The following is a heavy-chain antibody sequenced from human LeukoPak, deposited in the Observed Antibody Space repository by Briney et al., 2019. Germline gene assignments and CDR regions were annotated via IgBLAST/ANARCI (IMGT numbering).Heavy chain of an antibody. CDR3: ATDVAYDILTVYHGGFDS. Sequence: SETLSLTCTVSGGSIRRPYWNWIRQPPGKELEWIGYVSYSGNTNYNPSLKSRVTMSVDTSKIQFSLKLRSVTAADTAVYYCATDVAYDILTVYHGGFDSWGRGTTVTVSS. CDR1: GGSIRRPY. V-gene: IGHV4-59*11. D-gene: IGHD3-9*01. J-gene: IGHJ3*02. CDR2: VSYSGNT.